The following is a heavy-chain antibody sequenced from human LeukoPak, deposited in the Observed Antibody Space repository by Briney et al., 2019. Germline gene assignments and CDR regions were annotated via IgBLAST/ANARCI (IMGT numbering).Heavy chain of an antibody. CDR3: ASTDGDYYHYYYYYMDV. Sequence: PSETLSLTCTVSGGSITSGGYYWRWIRQLPGKGLEWIGYIYSSGSTFYNPSLQSRVSISVDTSRNQFSLKLSSVTAADTAIYYCASTDGDYYHYYYYYMDVWGNGTTVTVSS. D-gene: IGHD4-17*01. CDR1: GGSITSGGYY. CDR2: IYSSGST. J-gene: IGHJ6*03. V-gene: IGHV4-31*03.